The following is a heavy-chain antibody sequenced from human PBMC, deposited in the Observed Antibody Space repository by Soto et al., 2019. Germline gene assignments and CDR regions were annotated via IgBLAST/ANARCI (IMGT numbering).Heavy chain of an antibody. D-gene: IGHD3-22*01. CDR1: GFTFSSYG. V-gene: IGHV3-30*18. CDR3: AKRAPNYYYDSSGPLGAFDI. Sequence: GSLRLSCAASGFTFSSYGMHWVRQAPGKGLEWVAVISYDGSNKYYADSVKGRFTISRDNSKNTLYLQMNSLRAEDTAVYYCAKRAPNYYYDSSGPLGAFDIWGQGTMVTVSS. CDR2: ISYDGSNK. J-gene: IGHJ3*02.